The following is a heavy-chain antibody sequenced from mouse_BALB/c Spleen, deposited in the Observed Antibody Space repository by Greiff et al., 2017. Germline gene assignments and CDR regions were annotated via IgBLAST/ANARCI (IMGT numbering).Heavy chain of an antibody. V-gene: IGHV1-80*01. CDR2: IYPGDGDT. Sequence: SGAELVRPGSSVKISCKASGYAFSSYWMNWVKQRPGQGLEWIGQIYPGDGDTNYNGKFKGKATLTADKSSSTAYMQLSSLTSEDSAVYFCARYDYDYAMDYWGQGTSVTVSS. CDR3: ARYDYDYAMDY. J-gene: IGHJ4*01. D-gene: IGHD2-4*01. CDR1: GYAFSSYW.